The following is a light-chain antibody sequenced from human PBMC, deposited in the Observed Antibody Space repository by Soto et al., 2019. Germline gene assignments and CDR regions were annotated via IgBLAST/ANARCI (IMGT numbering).Light chain of an antibody. CDR3: QQTYSNPPWT. CDR2: DAS. J-gene: IGKJ1*01. CDR1: QTFRSS. Sequence: DIQMTQSPSTLSASVGDTVSITCRASQTFRSSLAWYQQKPGEAPKVLIYDASTLQTGAPSRFSGRASATDFTLTISSLQPEDVGTYFCQQTYSNPPWTFGQGTKVDIK. V-gene: IGKV1-39*01.